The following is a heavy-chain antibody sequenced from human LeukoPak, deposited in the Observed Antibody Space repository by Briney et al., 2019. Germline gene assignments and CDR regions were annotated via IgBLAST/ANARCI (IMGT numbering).Heavy chain of an antibody. J-gene: IGHJ5*02. D-gene: IGHD3-9*01. CDR3: ARGLLRYLGNWFDP. CDR1: GGSFSGYY. V-gene: IGHV4-34*01. CDR2: INHSGST. Sequence: SETLSLTCAVYGGSFSGYYWSWIRQPPGKGLEWIGEINHSGSTNYNPSLKSRVTISVDTSKNQFSLKLSSVTAADTAVYYCARGLLRYLGNWFDPWGQGTLVTVSS.